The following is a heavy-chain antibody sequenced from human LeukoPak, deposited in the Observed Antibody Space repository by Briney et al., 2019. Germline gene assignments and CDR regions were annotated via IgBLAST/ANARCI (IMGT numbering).Heavy chain of an antibody. V-gene: IGHV1-2*02. CDR1: GCTFIGYY. D-gene: IGHD5/OR15-5a*01. Sequence: GASVKVSCKASGCTFIGYYLHWVRQAPGQGLEWMGWINPTSGGTNYAQKFQDRVTMTRDTSINTAYMELSRLRSDDTAVYYCARLVGLSTTASYWGQGTLVIVSS. CDR3: ARLVGLSTTASY. J-gene: IGHJ4*02. CDR2: INPTSGGT.